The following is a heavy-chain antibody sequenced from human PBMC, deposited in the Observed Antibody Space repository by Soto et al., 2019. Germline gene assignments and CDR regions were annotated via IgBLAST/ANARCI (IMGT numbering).Heavy chain of an antibody. Sequence: GASVKVSCKASGYTFSGYYIHWVRQAPGQGLEWMGWINPNSGGTNYAQQFQGWVTMTRDTSISSAYMDLNRLRSDDTAVYYCARGRRDYTGHYGYYFDYWGQGTLVTVSS. V-gene: IGHV1-2*04. D-gene: IGHD3-9*01. J-gene: IGHJ4*02. CDR2: INPNSGGT. CDR1: GYTFSGYY. CDR3: ARGRRDYTGHYGYYFDY.